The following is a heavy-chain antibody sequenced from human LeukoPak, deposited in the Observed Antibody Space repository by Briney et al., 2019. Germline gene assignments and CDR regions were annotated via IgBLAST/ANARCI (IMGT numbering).Heavy chain of an antibody. D-gene: IGHD3-10*01. V-gene: IGHV3-21*06. CDR3: ARGRSITLLRGVAMSDGFDL. J-gene: IGHJ3*01. Sequence: PGGSLRLSCAAPGFTFSNYAMNWVRQAPGKGLEWVSFTDDSGGYIYYGDSVKGRFTISRDNTKNLLFLQMNVLRAEDTAVYYCARGRSITLLRGVAMSDGFDLWGQGAMVAVSS. CDR2: TDDSGGYI. CDR1: GFTFSNYA.